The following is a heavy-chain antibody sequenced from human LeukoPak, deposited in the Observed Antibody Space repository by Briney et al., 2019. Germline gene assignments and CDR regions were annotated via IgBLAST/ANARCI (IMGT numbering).Heavy chain of an antibody. CDR2: ISSSRSYI. CDR1: GFTFSSYS. Sequence: GGSLRLSCAASGFTFSSYSMNWVRQAPGKGLEWVSSISSSRSYIYYADSVKGRFTISRDNAKNSLYLQMNSLRAEDTAVYYCASRIAAAGTMTYYYYYGMDVWGQGTTVTVSS. CDR3: ASRIAAAGTMTYYYYYGMDV. D-gene: IGHD6-13*01. J-gene: IGHJ6*02. V-gene: IGHV3-21*01.